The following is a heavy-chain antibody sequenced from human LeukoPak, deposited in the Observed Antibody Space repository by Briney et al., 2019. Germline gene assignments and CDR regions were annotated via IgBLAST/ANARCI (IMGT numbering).Heavy chain of an antibody. CDR2: ISGSGGST. CDR3: AKPAGQQLVKGNYYFDY. Sequence: GGSLRLSCAASGFTFSSYAMSWVRQAPGKGLEWVSAISGSGGSTYYADSVKGRFTISRDNSKNTLYLQMNSLRAEDTAVYYCAKPAGQQLVKGNYYFDYWAREPWSPSPQ. V-gene: IGHV3-23*01. CDR1: GFTFSSYA. J-gene: IGHJ4*02. D-gene: IGHD6-13*01.